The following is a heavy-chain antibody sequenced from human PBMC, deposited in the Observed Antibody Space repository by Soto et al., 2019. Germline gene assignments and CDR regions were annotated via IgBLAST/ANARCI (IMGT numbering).Heavy chain of an antibody. V-gene: IGHV4-39*01. CDR1: GGSISSSSYY. D-gene: IGHD6-19*01. J-gene: IGHJ4*02. CDR3: ARLAVAGQYYFDY. Sequence: QLQLQESGPGLVKPSETLSLTCTVSGGSISSSSYYWGWIRQPPGKGLEWIGGIYYSGSTYYNPSLKSRVTISVDTSKNQFSLKLSSVTAADTAVYYCARLAVAGQYYFDYWGQGTLVTVSS. CDR2: IYYSGST.